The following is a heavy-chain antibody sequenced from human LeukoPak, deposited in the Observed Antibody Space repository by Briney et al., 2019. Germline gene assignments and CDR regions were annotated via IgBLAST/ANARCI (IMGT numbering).Heavy chain of an antibody. CDR2: ISADGSNK. Sequence: GGSLRLSCAASGFTFSRYPMHWVRQAPGKGLEWVAVISADGSNKLYADSVKGRFTISRDNSKNTLYLQMNSLRAEDTAVYYCAREYYDFWSGYSQAPGYWGQGTLVTVSS. CDR3: AREYYDFWSGYSQAPGY. CDR1: GFTFSRYP. D-gene: IGHD3-3*01. V-gene: IGHV3-30-3*01. J-gene: IGHJ4*02.